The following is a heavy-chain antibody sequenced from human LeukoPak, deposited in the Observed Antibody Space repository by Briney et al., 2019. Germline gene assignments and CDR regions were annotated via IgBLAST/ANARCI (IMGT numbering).Heavy chain of an antibody. CDR1: GYIFPCYL. CDR2: IYPGDSDT. V-gene: IGHV5-51*01. CDR3: ARRSTVATRLFDY. J-gene: IGHJ4*02. D-gene: IGHD1-1*01. Sequence: GESLKISCKGSGYIFPCYLIAWVRQMPGKGLGGVGIIYPGDSDTRYRPSLQGQVTISADKSISTAYLQWSSLKASDTVIYYCARRSTVATRLFDYWGQGTLVTVSS.